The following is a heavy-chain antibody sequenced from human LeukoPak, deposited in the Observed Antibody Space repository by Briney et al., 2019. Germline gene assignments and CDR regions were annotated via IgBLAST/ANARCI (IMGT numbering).Heavy chain of an antibody. CDR1: GLTFSNYG. D-gene: IGHD6-13*01. CDR3: AKRGSSIYYWSSPGTHYYDYMDV. CDR2: ISGSGGST. V-gene: IGHV3-23*01. Sequence: GGSLRLSCAASGLTFSNYGMSWVRQAPGKGLEWVSSISGSGGSTYYADSVKGRFTISRDNSKNTLYLQMNSLSAEDTAIYYCAKRGSSIYYWSSPGTHYYDYMDVWGRGTTVTVSS. J-gene: IGHJ6*03.